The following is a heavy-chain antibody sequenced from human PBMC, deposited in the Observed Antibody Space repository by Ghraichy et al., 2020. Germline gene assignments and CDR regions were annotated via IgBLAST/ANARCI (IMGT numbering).Heavy chain of an antibody. D-gene: IGHD4-23*01. CDR3: ARASKVVRFYYYDGMDV. Sequence: GESLNISCVGSGFTFSGYSMNWVRQSPGKGLELVSYITSSGRTISYADSVKGRFTISRDNAQNSLYLQMNSLRDEDTAVYYCARASKVVRFYYYDGMDVWGQGTTVTVYS. V-gene: IGHV3-48*02. CDR1: GFTFSGYS. J-gene: IGHJ6*02. CDR2: ITSSGRTI.